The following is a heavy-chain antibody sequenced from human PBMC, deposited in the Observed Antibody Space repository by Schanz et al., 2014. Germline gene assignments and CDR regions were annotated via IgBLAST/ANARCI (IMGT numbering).Heavy chain of an antibody. D-gene: IGHD3-22*01. CDR2: IRSDNNYI. J-gene: IGHJ4*02. CDR3: TTYDAGYLHY. V-gene: IGHV3-21*03. CDR1: GFPFSTYS. Sequence: EVQLVESGGGLVKPGGSLRLSCVASGFPFSTYSIHWVRQAPGKGLEWVSYIRSDNNYIYYADSVKGRFTISRDNAKNSLFLQMNSLKIEDTAVYYCTTYDAGYLHYWGQGTLVTVSS.